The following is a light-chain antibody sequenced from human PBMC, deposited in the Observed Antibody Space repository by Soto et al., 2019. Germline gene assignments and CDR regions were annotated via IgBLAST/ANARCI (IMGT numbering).Light chain of an antibody. J-gene: IGLJ1*01. Sequence: QSALTQPAFVSGSPGQSITISCTGTSSDVGGYNYVSWYQHPPGKAPKLMISEVSNRPSGVSNRFSGSKSGNTASLTISGLQAEDEADYYCSSYTSTSTRVFGTGTSSPS. CDR3: SSYTSTSTRV. CDR1: SSDVGGYNY. V-gene: IGLV2-14*01. CDR2: EVS.